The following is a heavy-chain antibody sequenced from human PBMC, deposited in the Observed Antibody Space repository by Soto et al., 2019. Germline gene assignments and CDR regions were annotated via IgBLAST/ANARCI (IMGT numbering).Heavy chain of an antibody. Sequence: ASVKVSCKASGYTFTGYYMQWVRQARGQRLEWIGWIVVGSGNTNYAQKFQERVTITRDMSTSTAYMELSSLRSEDTAVYYCAAEVVPAAMFAFDIWGQGTMVTVSS. J-gene: IGHJ3*02. D-gene: IGHD2-2*01. CDR1: GYTFTGYY. V-gene: IGHV1-58*02. CDR3: AAEVVPAAMFAFDI. CDR2: IVVGSGNT.